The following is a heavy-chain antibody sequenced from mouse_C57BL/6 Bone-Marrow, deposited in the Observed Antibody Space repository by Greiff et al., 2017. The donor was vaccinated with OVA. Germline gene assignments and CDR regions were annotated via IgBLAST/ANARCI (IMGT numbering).Heavy chain of an antibody. V-gene: IGHV1-78*01. J-gene: IGHJ1*03. CDR2: IYPRDGST. CDR3: AKRPRYWYFDD. CDR1: GYTFTDHT. Sequence: QVQLKQSDAELVKPGASVKISCTVSGYTFTDHTIHWMKQRPEQGLEWIGYIYPRDGSTEYNETFKGKATLTADKSSSTAYMQLNSMASEDSAVYFCAKRPRYWYFDDWGTGTTVTVSS.